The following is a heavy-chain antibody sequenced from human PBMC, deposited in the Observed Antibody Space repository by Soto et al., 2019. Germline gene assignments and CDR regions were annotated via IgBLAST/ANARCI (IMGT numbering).Heavy chain of an antibody. V-gene: IGHV4-59*08. CDR2: IYYSGTT. D-gene: IGHD3-22*01. CDR1: GFSMNTYY. CDR3: ARLGGYYQAFDQ. J-gene: IGHJ4*02. Sequence: SETLSLTCTFSGFSMNTYYWGWFRQPPGKGLEWIGYIYYSGTTTYSPSLKSRVTIAVDTSKNQFSLKLNSVTAADTAVYYCARLGGYYQAFDQWGQGSLVTVSS.